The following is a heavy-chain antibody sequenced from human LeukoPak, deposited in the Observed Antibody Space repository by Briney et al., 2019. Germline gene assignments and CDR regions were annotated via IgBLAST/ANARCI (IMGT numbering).Heavy chain of an antibody. D-gene: IGHD1-26*01. V-gene: IGHV3-30*04. CDR3: VRGRGSYWYDLGPAFNM. J-gene: IGHJ3*02. CDR2: ISYDGSNK. Sequence: PGRSLRLSCAASGFTFSSYAMHWVRQAPGKGLEWVAVISYDGSNKYYADSVKGRFTISRDNAEKTLNLQMESLRVDDTAVYYCVRGRGSYWYDLGPAFNMWGQGTMVTVSS. CDR1: GFTFSSYA.